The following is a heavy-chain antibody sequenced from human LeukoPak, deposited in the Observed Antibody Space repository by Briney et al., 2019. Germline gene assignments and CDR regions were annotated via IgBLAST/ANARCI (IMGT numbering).Heavy chain of an antibody. CDR2: IYSGGTT. V-gene: IGHV3-66*01. CDR3: ARDRAAAGTFDY. CDR1: GFTVSSNY. J-gene: IGHJ4*02. Sequence: GGPLRLSCAASGFTVSSNYMSWVRQAPGKGLEWVSVIYSGGTTYYADSVKGRFTISRDNSKNTLYPQMNSLRAEDTAVYYCARDRAAAGTFDYWGQGTLVTVSS. D-gene: IGHD6-13*01.